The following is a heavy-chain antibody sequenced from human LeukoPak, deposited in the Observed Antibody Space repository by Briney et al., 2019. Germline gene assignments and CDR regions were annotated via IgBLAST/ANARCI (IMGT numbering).Heavy chain of an antibody. CDR2: ISSSSSTI. CDR3: ATADYGSGSYFRDRFDY. CDR1: GFTFSSYS. V-gene: IGHV3-48*02. Sequence: QSGGSLRLSCAASGFTFSSYSMNWVRQAPGKGLEWVSYISSSSSTIYYADSVKGRFTISRDNAKNSLYLQMNSLRDEDTAVYYCATADYGSGSYFRDRFDYWGQGTLVTVSS. D-gene: IGHD3-10*01. J-gene: IGHJ4*02.